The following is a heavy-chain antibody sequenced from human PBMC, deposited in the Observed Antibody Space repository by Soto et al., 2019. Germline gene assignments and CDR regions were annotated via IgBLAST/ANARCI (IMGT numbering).Heavy chain of an antibody. Sequence: PSETLSLTCTVSGGSISSYYWSWIRQPPGKGLEWIGYIYYSGSTNYNPSLKSRVTISVDTSKNQFSLKLSSVTAADTAVYYCARQRREAYYYYYMDVWGKGTTVTVSS. V-gene: IGHV4-59*08. CDR1: GGSISSYY. CDR3: ARQRREAYYYYYMDV. J-gene: IGHJ6*03. CDR2: IYYSGST.